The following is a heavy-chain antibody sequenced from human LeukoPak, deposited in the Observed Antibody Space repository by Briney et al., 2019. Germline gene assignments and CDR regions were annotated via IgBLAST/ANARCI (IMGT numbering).Heavy chain of an antibody. J-gene: IGHJ4*02. D-gene: IGHD2-21*01. CDR1: GFTFSSYW. V-gene: IGHV3-7*01. CDR2: IKQDGSEK. Sequence: GGSLRLSCAASGFTFSSYWMSWVRQAPGKGLEWVANIKQDGSEKYYVDSVKGRFTISRDNAKNSLYLQMNSLRAEDTAVYYCARDHRGIYSPFDYWGQGTLVTVSS. CDR3: ARDHRGIYSPFDY.